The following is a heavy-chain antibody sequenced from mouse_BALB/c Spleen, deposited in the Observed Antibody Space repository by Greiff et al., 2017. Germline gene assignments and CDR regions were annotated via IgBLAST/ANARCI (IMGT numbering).Heavy chain of an antibody. V-gene: IGHV3-2*02. CDR3: ARGNSWYFDV. Sequence: DVQLQESGPGLVKPSQSLSLTCTVTGYSITSDYAWNWIRQFPGNKLEWMGYISYSGSTSYNPSLKSRISITRDTSKNQFFLQLNSVTTEDTATCYSARGNSWYFDVWGAGTTVTVSS. J-gene: IGHJ1*01. CDR1: GYSITSDYA. CDR2: ISYSGST.